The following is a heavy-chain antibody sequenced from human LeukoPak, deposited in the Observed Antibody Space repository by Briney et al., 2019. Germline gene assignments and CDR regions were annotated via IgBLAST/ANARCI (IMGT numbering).Heavy chain of an antibody. CDR3: ARELRVEQQLLVWFDP. CDR2: INHSGST. V-gene: IGHV4-34*01. CDR1: GGSFSGYY. D-gene: IGHD6-13*01. Sequence: PSETLSLTCAVYGGSFSGYYWSWIRQPPGKGLEWIGEINHSGSTNYNPSLKSRVTISVDTSKNQFSLKLSSVTAADTAVYYCARELRVEQQLLVWFDPWGQGTLVTVSS. J-gene: IGHJ5*02.